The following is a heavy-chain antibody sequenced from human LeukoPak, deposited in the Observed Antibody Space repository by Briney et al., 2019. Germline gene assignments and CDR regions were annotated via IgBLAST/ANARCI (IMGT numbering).Heavy chain of an antibody. V-gene: IGHV3-30*04. CDR1: GFTFSSYA. CDR3: ARDLRAYYYGSGSSYGTDV. CDR2: ISYDGSNK. J-gene: IGHJ6*02. D-gene: IGHD3-10*01. Sequence: GGSLRLSCAASGFTFSSYAMHWVRQAPGKGLEWVAVISYDGSNKYYADSVKGRFTISRDNSKNTLYLQMNSLRAEDTAVYYCARDLRAYYYGSGSSYGTDVWGQGTTVTVSS.